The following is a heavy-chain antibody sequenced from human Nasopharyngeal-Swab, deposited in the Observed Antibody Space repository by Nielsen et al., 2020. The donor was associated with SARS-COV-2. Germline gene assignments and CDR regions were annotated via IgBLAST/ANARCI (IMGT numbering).Heavy chain of an antibody. CDR3: ARHWSDPGNWFDP. CDR1: GYSFTSYW. Sequence: GESLKISCQCSGYSFTSYWISWVRQMPGKGLEWMGRIDPSDSYTNYSPSLQGHVTISADKSISTAYLQWSSLKASDTAMYYCARHWSDPGNWFDPWGQGTLVTVSS. V-gene: IGHV5-10-1*01. J-gene: IGHJ5*02. CDR2: IDPSDSYT.